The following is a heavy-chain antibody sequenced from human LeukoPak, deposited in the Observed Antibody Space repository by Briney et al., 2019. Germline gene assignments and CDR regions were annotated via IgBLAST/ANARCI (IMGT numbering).Heavy chain of an antibody. CDR3: ARDRNWNYDY. CDR1: GFTFSDYT. CDR2: IGGSGDSI. D-gene: IGHD1-7*01. V-gene: IGHV3-21*01. J-gene: IGHJ4*02. Sequence: GGSLRLSCAASGFTFSDYTMDWVRQAPGKGLEWVSSIGGSGDSIYYADSVKGRFTISRDNAKNSLDLQMNSLRAEDTAVYYCARDRNWNYDYWGQGTMVTVSS.